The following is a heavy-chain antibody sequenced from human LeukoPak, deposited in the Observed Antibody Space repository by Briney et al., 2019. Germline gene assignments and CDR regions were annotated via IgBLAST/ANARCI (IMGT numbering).Heavy chain of an antibody. J-gene: IGHJ4*02. Sequence: SVKVSCKASGGTLSSYAISWVRQAPGQGLEWMGGIIPIFGTANCAQKFQGRVTITADESTSTAYMELSSLRSEDTAVYYCASNYYDSSGYYFPWGQGTLVTVSS. CDR3: ASNYYDSSGYYFP. CDR2: IIPIFGTA. CDR1: GGTLSSYA. V-gene: IGHV1-69*13. D-gene: IGHD3-22*01.